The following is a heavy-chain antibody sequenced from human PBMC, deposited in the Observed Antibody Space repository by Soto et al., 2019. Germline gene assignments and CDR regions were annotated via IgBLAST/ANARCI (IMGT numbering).Heavy chain of an antibody. V-gene: IGHV1-46*01. J-gene: IGHJ4*02. Sequence: XSXKVSCKASGYTXTSYYVHCVRQAPGQGLDWMGIINPSGVRTSYAKKFQGRVTITRDTSTRTVYMELRSLRSEDNAVYYCARDKVIFRDSSGYYSKLFDYWGQGTLFPVS. CDR1: GYTXTSYY. CDR3: ARDKVIFRDSSGYYSKLFDY. CDR2: INPSGVRT. D-gene: IGHD3-22*01.